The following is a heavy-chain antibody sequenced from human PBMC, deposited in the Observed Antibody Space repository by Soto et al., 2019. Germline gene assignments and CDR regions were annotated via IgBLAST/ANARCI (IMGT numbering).Heavy chain of an antibody. Sequence: QVQLVQSGAEVKKPGSSVKVSCKASGGTFSTYTISWVRQAPGQGLEWMGRIIPILGITNYAQKFQGRVTISADKSTSTAYMELSSLRSEDTAVYYCATTITIFGVALGGAFDIWGQGTMVTVSS. D-gene: IGHD3-3*01. J-gene: IGHJ3*02. CDR2: IIPILGIT. CDR1: GGTFSTYT. CDR3: ATTITIFGVALGGAFDI. V-gene: IGHV1-69*02.